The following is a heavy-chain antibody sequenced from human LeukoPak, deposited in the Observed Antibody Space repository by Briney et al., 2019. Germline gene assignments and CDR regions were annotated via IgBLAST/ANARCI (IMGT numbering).Heavy chain of an antibody. D-gene: IGHD5-12*01. CDR1: GGSISSSSW. CDR3: ARGVWLPDTQPKENWFDP. V-gene: IGHV4-4*02. Sequence: PSGTLSLTCAVSGGSISSSSWWSWVRQPPGKGLEWIGEIYHSGSTNYNPSLKSRVTISADKSKNQFSLKLSSVTAADTAVYYCARGVWLPDTQPKENWFDPWGQGTLVTVSS. J-gene: IGHJ5*02. CDR2: IYHSGST.